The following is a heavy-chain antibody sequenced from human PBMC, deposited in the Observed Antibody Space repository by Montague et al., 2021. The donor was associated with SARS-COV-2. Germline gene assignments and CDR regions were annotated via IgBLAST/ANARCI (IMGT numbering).Heavy chain of an antibody. CDR3: ARREYSYGWGD. Sequence: SETLSLTCTVTGGPISGSSDYWGWIRQSPGKGLEWIASVHYSGXTXYXXSLKSRLTISVDTSKNQFSLKLNSVTAADTALYYCARREYSYGWGDWGQGTLVTVSS. CDR2: VHYSGXT. CDR1: GGPISGSSDY. J-gene: IGHJ4*02. D-gene: IGHD5-18*01. V-gene: IGHV4-39*01.